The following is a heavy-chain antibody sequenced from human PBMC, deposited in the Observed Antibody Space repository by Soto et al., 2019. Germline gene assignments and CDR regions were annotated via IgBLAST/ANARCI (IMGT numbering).Heavy chain of an antibody. CDR2: LSASGATT. CDR1: GFIFSNYA. CDR3: TKGGIPRRYNIPKVDFDY. Sequence: EVHLLESGGDLVQRGGSLRLSCAASGFIFSNYAMSWVRQAPGKGLEWVSALSASGATTYYPDSVKGRFTVSRDNSKDTLYLQTNSLRAEDTAVYYCTKGGIPRRYNIPKVDFDYWGQGSLVTVSS. J-gene: IGHJ4*02. D-gene: IGHD1-1*01. V-gene: IGHV3-23*01.